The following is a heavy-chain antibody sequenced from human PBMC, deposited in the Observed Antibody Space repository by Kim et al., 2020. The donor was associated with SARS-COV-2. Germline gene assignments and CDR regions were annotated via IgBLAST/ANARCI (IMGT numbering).Heavy chain of an antibody. CDR1: GGSISSYY. D-gene: IGHD6-6*01. Sequence: SETLSLTCTVSGGSISSYYWSWIRQPPGKGLEWIGYIYYSGSTNYNPSLKSRVTISVDTSKNQFSLKLSSVTAADTAVYYCARTIAARRGRNWFDPWGQGTLVTVSS. CDR2: IYYSGST. CDR3: ARTIAARRGRNWFDP. J-gene: IGHJ5*02. V-gene: IGHV4-59*13.